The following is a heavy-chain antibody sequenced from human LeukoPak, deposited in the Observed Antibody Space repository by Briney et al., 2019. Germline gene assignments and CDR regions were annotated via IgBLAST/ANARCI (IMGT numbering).Heavy chain of an antibody. Sequence: SETLSLTCTVSGGSISSSRYYWVWLRPPPGKGLEWIGSIYYSGSYYYNPSLKSRVAISVDTSKNQFSLKLSSVTDADTAVYYCAREGPQYDYGSGSYDYWGQGTLVTVSS. J-gene: IGHJ4*02. D-gene: IGHD3-10*01. CDR2: IYYSGSY. CDR1: GGSISSSRYY. V-gene: IGHV4-39*07. CDR3: AREGPQYDYGSGSYDY.